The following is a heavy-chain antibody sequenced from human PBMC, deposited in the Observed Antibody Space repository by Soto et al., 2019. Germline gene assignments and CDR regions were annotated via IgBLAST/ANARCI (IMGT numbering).Heavy chain of an antibody. V-gene: IGHV4-59*01. CDR1: GGSISSYY. D-gene: IGHD4-17*01. J-gene: IGHJ5*02. CDR3: ASYARGSYGDYGGWFDP. Sequence: QVQLQESGPGLVKPSETLSLTCTVSGGSISSYYWSWIRQPPGKGLEWIGYIYYSGSTNYNPSLKSRVTIAVDPSKNQFSLKLSSVTAADTAVYYCASYARGSYGDYGGWFDPWGQGTLVTVSS. CDR2: IYYSGST.